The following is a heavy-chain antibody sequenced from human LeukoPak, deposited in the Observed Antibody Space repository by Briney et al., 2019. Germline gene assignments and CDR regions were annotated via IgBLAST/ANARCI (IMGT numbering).Heavy chain of an antibody. D-gene: IGHD6-6*01. CDR1: GGTVGNNY. Sequence: PGGSLRLSCAASGGTVGNNYMNWVRQAPGKGLEWVSLIYSGGSTHYADSVKGRFTISRDNSKNTLYLQMNSLRVDDTAVYYCARDPPAVAANTYGWGQGTLVTVSS. CDR2: IYSGGST. J-gene: IGHJ4*02. CDR3: ARDPPAVAANTYG. V-gene: IGHV3-66*01.